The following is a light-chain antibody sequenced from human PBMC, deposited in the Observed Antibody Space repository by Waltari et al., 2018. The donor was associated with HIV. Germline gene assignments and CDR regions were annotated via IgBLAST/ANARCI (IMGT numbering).Light chain of an antibody. J-gene: IGLJ2*01. V-gene: IGLV2-23*02. CDR3: CSYAGSSNVV. CDR2: EVS. Sequence: QSALTQPASVSGSPGQSITISCTGTSSDVGTYNLVSWYQQHPGKAPKLIIYEVSERPSGFSIRCSGSKSGNTASLTSSGLQAEDEADYYCCSYAGSSNVVFGGGTKLTVL. CDR1: SSDVGTYNL.